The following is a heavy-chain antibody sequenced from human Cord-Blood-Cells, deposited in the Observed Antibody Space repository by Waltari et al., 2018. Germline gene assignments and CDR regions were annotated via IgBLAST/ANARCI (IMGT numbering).Heavy chain of an antibody. V-gene: IGHV4-34*01. D-gene: IGHD4-17*01. CDR3: ARVPASTVVTDY. CDR1: GYY. Sequence: GYYWSWIRQPPGKGLEWIGEINHSGSTNYNPSLKSRVTISVDTSKNQFSLKLSSVTAADTAVYYCARVPASTVVTDYWGQGTLVTVSS. CDR2: INHSGST. J-gene: IGHJ4*02.